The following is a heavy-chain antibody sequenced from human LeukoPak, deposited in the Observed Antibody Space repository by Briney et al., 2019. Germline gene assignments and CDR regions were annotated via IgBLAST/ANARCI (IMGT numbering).Heavy chain of an antibody. Sequence: PGGSLRLSCVASGFTVSSNYMSWVRQAPGKGLEWVSVIYSSGSTYYTDSVKGRFTISRDNSKNTLYLQMNSLRAEDTAVYFCARVRYFDWLFKDWGQGTLVTVSS. D-gene: IGHD3-9*01. CDR1: GFTVSSNY. CDR3: ARVRYFDWLFKD. J-gene: IGHJ4*02. CDR2: IYSSGST. V-gene: IGHV3-53*01.